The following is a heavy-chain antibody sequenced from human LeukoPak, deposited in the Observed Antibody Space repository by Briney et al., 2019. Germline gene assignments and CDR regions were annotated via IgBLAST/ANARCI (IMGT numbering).Heavy chain of an antibody. CDR2: IRYDGSNK. V-gene: IGHV3-30*02. J-gene: IGHJ3*02. CDR1: GFTFSSYG. CDR3: AKPGWGAVVPAARRAFDI. D-gene: IGHD2-2*01. Sequence: GGSLRLSXAASGFTFSSYGMHWVCQAPGKGLEWVAFIRYDGSNKYYADSVKGRFTISRDNSKNTLYLQMNSLRAEDTAVYYCAKPGWGAVVPAARRAFDIWGQGTMVTVSS.